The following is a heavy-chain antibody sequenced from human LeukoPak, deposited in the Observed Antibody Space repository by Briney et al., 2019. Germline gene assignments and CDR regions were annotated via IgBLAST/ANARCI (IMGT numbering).Heavy chain of an antibody. J-gene: IGHJ4*02. V-gene: IGHV1-18*01. CDR1: GYTFTSYG. CDR2: ISAYNGNT. CDR3: ARDFSGYSSRSRGDY. Sequence: ASVKVSCKASGYTFTSYGISWVRQAPGQGLEWMGWISAYNGNTNYAQKLQGRVTMTTDTSTSTAYMELRSLRSDDTAVYYCARDFSGYSSRSRGDYWGQGTLVTVSS. D-gene: IGHD6-13*01.